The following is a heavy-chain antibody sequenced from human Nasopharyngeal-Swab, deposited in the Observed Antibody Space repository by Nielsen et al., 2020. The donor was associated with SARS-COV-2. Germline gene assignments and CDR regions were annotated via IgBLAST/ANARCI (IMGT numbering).Heavy chain of an antibody. CDR1: GFTFSSYA. D-gene: IGHD3-3*01. Sequence: GESLKISCAASGFTFSSYAMSWVRQAPGKGLEWVSVIYSGGSSTYYADSVKGRFTISRDNSKNTLYLQMNSLRAEDTAVYYCAKGGEAGRRFLEWLYYFDYWGQGTLVTVSS. V-gene: IGHV3-23*03. J-gene: IGHJ4*02. CDR2: IYSGGSST. CDR3: AKGGEAGRRFLEWLYYFDY.